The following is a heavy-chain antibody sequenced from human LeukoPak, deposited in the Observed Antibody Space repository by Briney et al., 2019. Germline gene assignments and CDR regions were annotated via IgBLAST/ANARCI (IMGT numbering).Heavy chain of an antibody. CDR2: IRSEAYGGTT. CDR3: TREFDTYYDILTGTGGFDP. J-gene: IGHJ5*02. D-gene: IGHD3-9*01. Sequence: GGSLRLSCTASGFTFGDYAMSWVRQAPGKGLEWVGFIRSEAYGGTTEYAASVKGRFTISRDDSKSIAYLQMNSLKTEDTAVYYCTREFDTYYDILTGTGGFDPWGQGTLVTVSS. CDR1: GFTFGDYA. V-gene: IGHV3-49*04.